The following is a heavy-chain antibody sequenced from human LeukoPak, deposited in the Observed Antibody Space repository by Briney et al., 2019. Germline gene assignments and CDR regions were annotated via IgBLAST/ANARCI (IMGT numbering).Heavy chain of an antibody. Sequence: GGSLRLSCAASGFTFSSYWTSWVRQAPGKGLEWVANIKQDGSEKYYVDSVKGRFTISRDNAKNSLYLQMNSLRAEDTAVYYCARAGGSGYDDYWGQGTLVTVSS. D-gene: IGHD5-12*01. CDR3: ARAGGSGYDDY. CDR1: GFTFSSYW. V-gene: IGHV3-7*01. CDR2: IKQDGSEK. J-gene: IGHJ4*02.